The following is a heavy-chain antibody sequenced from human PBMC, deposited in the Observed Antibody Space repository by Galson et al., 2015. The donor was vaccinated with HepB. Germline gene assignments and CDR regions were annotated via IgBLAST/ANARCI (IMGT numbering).Heavy chain of an antibody. CDR2: ISAYNGNS. D-gene: IGHD3-22*01. J-gene: IGHJ4*02. V-gene: IGHV1-18*04. CDR1: GYTLTNYG. CDR3: ARALSDYYDTSGCPFDY. Sequence: SVKVSCKASGYTLTNYGFSWVRQAPGQGLEWMGWISAYNGNSNYAQKLQGRVTMTTDTSTSTAYMELRSLRSDDTAVYYCARALSDYYDTSGCPFDYWGQGTLVTVSS.